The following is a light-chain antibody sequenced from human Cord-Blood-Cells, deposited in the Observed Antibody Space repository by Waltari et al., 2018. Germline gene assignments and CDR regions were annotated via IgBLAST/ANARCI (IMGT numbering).Light chain of an antibody. V-gene: IGLV2-11*01. CDR2: DVS. CDR3: CSYAGSYTWV. CDR1: SSDVGGYNY. J-gene: IGLJ3*02. Sequence: QSALTQPRSVSGSPGQSVTISCTGTSSDVGGYNYVSWYQQHPGKAPKLMIYDVSKWPSGVPDRLSGSKSGNTASLTISGLQAEDEADYYCCSYAGSYTWVFGGWTKLTVL.